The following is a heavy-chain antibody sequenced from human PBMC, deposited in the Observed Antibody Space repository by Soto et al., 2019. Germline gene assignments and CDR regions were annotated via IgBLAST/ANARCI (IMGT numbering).Heavy chain of an antibody. CDR2: ISSSSSTI. CDR3: ARGPLRYFDWFYGMDV. J-gene: IGHJ6*02. D-gene: IGHD3-9*01. V-gene: IGHV3-48*02. CDR1: GFTFSSYS. Sequence: GGSLRLSCAASGFTFSSYSMNWVRQAPGKGLEWVSYISSSSSTIYYADSVKGRFTISRDNAKNSLYLQMNSLRDEDTAVYYCARGPLRYFDWFYGMDVWGQGTTVTVSS.